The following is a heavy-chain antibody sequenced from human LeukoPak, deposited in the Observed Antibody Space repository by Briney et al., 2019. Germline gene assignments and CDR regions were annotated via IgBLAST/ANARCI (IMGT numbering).Heavy chain of an antibody. CDR2: ISYDGRDK. CDR1: GFTFSSYA. D-gene: IGHD6-19*01. J-gene: IGHJ4*02. Sequence: GGSLRLSCAASGFTFSSYAMRWVRQAPGKGLEWVAVISYDGRDKYYADSVKGRFTISRDNSKNTLYLQMNSLRAEDTAVYSCARPYSSGWYGDFDYWGQGTLVTVSS. V-gene: IGHV3-30*04. CDR3: ARPYSSGWYGDFDY.